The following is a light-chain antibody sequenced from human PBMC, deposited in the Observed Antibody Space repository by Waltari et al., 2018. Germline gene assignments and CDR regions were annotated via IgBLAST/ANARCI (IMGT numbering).Light chain of an antibody. V-gene: IGLV2-8*01. CDR3: SAFAGSNNFGV. CDR2: DVN. J-gene: IGLJ3*02. Sequence: QSALTQPPSASGSPGQSVTISCTGTSRDIGGSNFVSGYQQRPGKAPRFLIYDVNKRPSGVSDRFSGSKSGNTASLTVSGLQPDDEATYYCSAFAGSNNFGVFGGGTKLTVL. CDR1: SRDIGGSNF.